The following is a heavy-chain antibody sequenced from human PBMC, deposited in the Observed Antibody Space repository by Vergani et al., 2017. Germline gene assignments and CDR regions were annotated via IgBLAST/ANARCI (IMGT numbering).Heavy chain of an antibody. J-gene: IGHJ4*02. D-gene: IGHD5-18*01. CDR2: ISGSGGST. CDR1: GFTFSSYA. Sequence: EVQLVESGGGVVQPGRSLRLSCAASGFTFSSYAMSWVRQAPGKGPEWVSAISGSGGSTYYADSVKGRFTISRDNSKNTLYLQMNSLRAEDTAVYYCAKDGHSYGPFNYWGQGTLVTVSS. CDR3: AKDGHSYGPFNY. V-gene: IGHV3-23*04.